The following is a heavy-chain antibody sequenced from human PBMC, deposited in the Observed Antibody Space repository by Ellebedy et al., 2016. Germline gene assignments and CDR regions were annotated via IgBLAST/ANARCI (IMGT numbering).Heavy chain of an antibody. D-gene: IGHD5-12*01. CDR3: ARQRGYSGYDSFIDY. CDR1: GFTFNTYA. CDR2: ISGGGGST. J-gene: IGHJ4*02. V-gene: IGHV3-23*01. Sequence: GGSLRLXCGASGFTFNTYALTWVRQAPGKGLEWVSVISGGGGSTHYADSVKGRFTISRDKSKNTVFLEMNSLRAEDTAVYYCARQRGYSGYDSFIDYWGRGALVAVSS.